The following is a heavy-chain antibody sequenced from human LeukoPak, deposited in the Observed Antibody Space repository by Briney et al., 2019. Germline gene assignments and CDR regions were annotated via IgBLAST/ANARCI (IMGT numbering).Heavy chain of an antibody. V-gene: IGHV3-30*07. CDR1: GFTFSSYA. J-gene: IGHJ6*03. CDR2: ISYDGSNK. D-gene: IGHD3-10*01. CDR3: AKDHMVRGVPYYYYYYMDV. Sequence: GGSLRLSCAASGFTFSSYAMHWVRQAPGKGLEWVAVISYDGSNKYYADSVKGRFTISRDNSKNTLYLQMNSLRAEDTAVYYCAKDHMVRGVPYYYYYYMDVWGKGTTVTVSS.